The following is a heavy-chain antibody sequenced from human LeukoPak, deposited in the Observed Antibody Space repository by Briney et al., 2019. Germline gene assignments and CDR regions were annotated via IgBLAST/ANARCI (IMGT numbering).Heavy chain of an antibody. CDR2: IYPGDSDT. J-gene: IGHJ3*02. CDR3: ARPAPPTDAFDI. V-gene: IGHV5-51*01. CDR1: GYSFTSYW. Sequence: GESLQISCKGSGYSFTSYWIGWVRQLPGKGLEWMGIIYPGDSDTRYSPSFQGQVTISADKSISTAYLQWSSLQASDTAMYYCARPAPPTDAFDIWGQGTMVTVSS.